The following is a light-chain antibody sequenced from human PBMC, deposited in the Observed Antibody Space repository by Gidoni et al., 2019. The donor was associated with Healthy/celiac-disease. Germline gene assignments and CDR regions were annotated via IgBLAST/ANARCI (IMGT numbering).Light chain of an antibody. V-gene: IGLV2-14*03. Sequence: QSALTQPASVSGSPGQSITISCTGLSSDIGDYTYVSWYQQHPGKAPKLMIYDVGNRPSGVSNRFSGSKSGNTASLTISGLQAEDEADYYCSSYTSSTTSFGGGTKLTVL. CDR3: SSYTSSTTS. CDR1: SSDIGDYTY. J-gene: IGLJ2*01. CDR2: DVG.